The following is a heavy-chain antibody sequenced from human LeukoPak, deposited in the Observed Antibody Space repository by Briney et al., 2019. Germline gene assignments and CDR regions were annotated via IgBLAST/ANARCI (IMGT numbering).Heavy chain of an antibody. CDR1: GFTFSTYA. D-gene: IGHD1-7*01. J-gene: IGHJ4*02. CDR3: AREGWNYVFDY. V-gene: IGHV3-30*15. Sequence: GRSLRLSCAASGFTFSTYAMHWVRQAPGKGLEWVAGISFDGRNKYYADSVKGRFTISRDNSKNTLYLQMSSLRGEDTAVYSCAREGWNYVFDYWGQGTLVTVSS. CDR2: ISFDGRNK.